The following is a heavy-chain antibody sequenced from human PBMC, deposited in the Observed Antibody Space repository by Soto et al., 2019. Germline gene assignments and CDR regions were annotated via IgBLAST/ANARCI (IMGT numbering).Heavy chain of an antibody. Sequence: VASVKVSCKASGGTFSSYAISWVRQAPGQGLEWMGGIIPIFGTANYAQKFQGRVTITADESTSTAYMELSCLRSEDTAVYYCARGGYCISTSCYTRWFDPWGQGTLVTVSS. CDR2: IIPIFGTA. D-gene: IGHD2-2*02. CDR1: GGTFSSYA. V-gene: IGHV1-69*13. CDR3: ARGGYCISTSCYTRWFDP. J-gene: IGHJ5*02.